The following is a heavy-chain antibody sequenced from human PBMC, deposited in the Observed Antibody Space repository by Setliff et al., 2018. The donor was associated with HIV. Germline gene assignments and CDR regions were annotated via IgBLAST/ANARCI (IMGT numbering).Heavy chain of an antibody. Sequence: VKVSCKASGGTFSSYAISWVRQAPGQGLEWMGGIIPILGIANYAQKFQGRVTITADESTSTAYMELSSLRSEDTAVYYCARGGRANWSINWFDPWGQGTLVTV. CDR2: IIPILGIA. D-gene: IGHD1-20*01. CDR3: ARGGRANWSINWFDP. CDR1: GGTFSSYA. J-gene: IGHJ5*02. V-gene: IGHV1-69*10.